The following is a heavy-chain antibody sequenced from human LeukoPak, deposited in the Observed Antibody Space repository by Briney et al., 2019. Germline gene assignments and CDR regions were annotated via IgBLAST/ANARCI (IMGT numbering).Heavy chain of an antibody. D-gene: IGHD5-18*01. CDR3: ARDSHTAMDY. J-gene: IGHJ4*02. Sequence: PSETLPLTLAVSGYSISSGYYWGWIRQPPGKGLEWIGSIYHSGSTYYNPSLKSRVTISVDTSKNQFSLKLSSVTAADTAVYYCARDSHTAMDYWGQGTLVTVSS. V-gene: IGHV4-38-2*02. CDR2: IYHSGST. CDR1: GYSISSGYY.